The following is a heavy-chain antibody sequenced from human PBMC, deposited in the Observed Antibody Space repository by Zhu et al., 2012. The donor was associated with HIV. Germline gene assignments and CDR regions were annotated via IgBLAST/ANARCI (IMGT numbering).Heavy chain of an antibody. CDR1: DFKFHDYY. CDR3: ARDSNGAILADGQQPDGRSFDI. D-gene: IGHD2-2*02. Sequence: QAQLVESGGTLVTPGESLRLSCAASDFKFHDYYMSWIRQAPGKGLEWISYISSDGSTKYYTDSVKGRFTISRDNGRDSVYLEMNSLRVEDTAVYYCARDSNGAILADGQQPDGRSFDIVGQGTKVTVS. J-gene: IGHJ3*02. CDR2: ISSDGSTK. V-gene: IGHV3-11*04.